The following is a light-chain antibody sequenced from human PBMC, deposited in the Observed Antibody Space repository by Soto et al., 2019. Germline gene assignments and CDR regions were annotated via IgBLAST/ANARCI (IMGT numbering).Light chain of an antibody. CDR3: SSCATSSTLHV. Sequence: QSVLTQPAFVSGSPGQSITISCTGASSDVGGYNYVSWYQQHPGKAPKLIIYDVSNRPSGVSDRFSGSKSGNTASLTISGLQTEDEADYFCSSCATSSTLHVFGTGTKVTVL. CDR2: DVS. J-gene: IGLJ1*01. CDR1: SSDVGGYNY. V-gene: IGLV2-14*03.